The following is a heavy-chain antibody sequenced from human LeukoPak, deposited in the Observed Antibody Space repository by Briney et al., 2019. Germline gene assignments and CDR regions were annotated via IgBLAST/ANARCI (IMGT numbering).Heavy chain of an antibody. CDR2: ISGSGSDT. Sequence: PGGSLRHSRAASGFTFSTYAMTCVRQAPGKGLDCVSDISGSGSDTYYADSVKGRFTLSRDTSTKTLYLHSNILRAEDTAVYYCAKDPPPGVGRGAISYGMDVWGKGTTVTVSS. CDR3: AKDPPPGVGRGAISYGMDV. V-gene: IGHV3-23*01. D-gene: IGHD3-10*01. CDR1: GFTFSTYA. J-gene: IGHJ6*04.